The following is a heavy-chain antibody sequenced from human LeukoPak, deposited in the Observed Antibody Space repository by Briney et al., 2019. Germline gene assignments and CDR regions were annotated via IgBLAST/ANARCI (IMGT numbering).Heavy chain of an antibody. V-gene: IGHV3-66*01. CDR2: IYSGGVT. J-gene: IGHJ4*02. Sequence: GGSLRLSCAASEFTFNNHDMHWVRQAPGKGLEWVSVIYSGGVTNYADSVKGRFTISRDNSKNTLYLQMNSLRAEDTAVYYCAREGENSWGQGTLVTVSS. CDR1: EFTFNNHD. D-gene: IGHD3-10*01. CDR3: AREGENS.